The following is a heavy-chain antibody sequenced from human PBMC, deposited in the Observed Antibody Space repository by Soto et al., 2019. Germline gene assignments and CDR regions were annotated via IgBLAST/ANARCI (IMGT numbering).Heavy chain of an antibody. D-gene: IGHD2-15*01. V-gene: IGHV3-74*01. Sequence: EVQLVESGGGLVQPGGSLRLSCAASGFTFSNYWMYWVRQAPGKGLVWVSRINSDGSVASYADSVKGRLTISRDNVKNTRYLRMDSLRAEDTAVYYCARRDCVGGTCYSLAGCFYYYMDVWGKGTTVTVFS. CDR1: GFTFSNYW. CDR3: ARRDCVGGTCYSLAGCFYYYMDV. CDR2: INSDGSVA. J-gene: IGHJ6*03.